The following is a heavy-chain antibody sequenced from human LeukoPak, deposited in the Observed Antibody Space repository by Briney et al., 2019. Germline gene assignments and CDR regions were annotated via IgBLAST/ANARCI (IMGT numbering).Heavy chain of an antibody. V-gene: IGHV4-4*07. CDR1: GGSISSYY. CDR3: ARSGVRAPDWYFDL. D-gene: IGHD2-8*01. J-gene: IGHJ2*01. Sequence: SETLSLTCTVSGGSISSYYWSWIRQPAGKGLEWIGRIYTSGSTNYNPSLKSRVTMSVDTSKNPFSLKLSSVTAADTAVYYCARSGVRAPDWYFDLWGRGTLVTVSS. CDR2: IYTSGST.